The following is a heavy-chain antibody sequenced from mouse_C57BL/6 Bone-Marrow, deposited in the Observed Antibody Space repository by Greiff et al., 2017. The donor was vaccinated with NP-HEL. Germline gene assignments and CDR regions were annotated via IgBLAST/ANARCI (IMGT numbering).Heavy chain of an antibody. CDR3: ARNASNAFAY. D-gene: IGHD2-5*01. CDR2: INPSTGGT. J-gene: IGHJ3*01. Sequence: EVKLVESGPELVKPGASVKISCKASGYSFTGYYMNWVKQSPEKSLEWIGEINPSTGGTTYNQKFKAKATLTVDKSSSTAYMQLKSLTSEDSAVYYCARNASNAFAYWGQGTLVTVSA. V-gene: IGHV1-42*01. CDR1: GYSFTGYY.